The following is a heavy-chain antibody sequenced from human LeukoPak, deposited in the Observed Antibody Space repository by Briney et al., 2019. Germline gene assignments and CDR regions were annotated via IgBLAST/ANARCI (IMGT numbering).Heavy chain of an antibody. J-gene: IGHJ4*02. CDR3: ATPEGDYDILTGYYQLDY. V-gene: IGHV1-24*01. CDR1: RYTLTELS. Sequence: ASVKVSCKVSRYTLTELSMHWVRQASGKGLEWMAGFDPEDGEAIYAQKFQGRVTMTEDTSTDTAYMELSSLTSEDTAVYYCATPEGDYDILTGYYQLDYWGQGTLVTVSS. D-gene: IGHD3-9*01. CDR2: FDPEDGEA.